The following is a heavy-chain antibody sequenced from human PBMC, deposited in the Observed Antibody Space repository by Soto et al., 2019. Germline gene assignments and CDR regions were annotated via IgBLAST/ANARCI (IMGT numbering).Heavy chain of an antibody. CDR1: WFSLSSTRMA. J-gene: IGHJ4*02. CDR3: AHIVVAGLGYYFDY. V-gene: IGHV2-5*02. CDR2: IYWDDDK. D-gene: IGHD6-19*01. Sequence: QITLKESGPTLVKPTQTLTLTCTFSWFSLSSTRMAVGWIRQPPGKALEWLALIYWDDDKRYSPFLKSRLTITKDTSKKQVVLTMSNMDPVDTARYYCAHIVVAGLGYYFDYWGQGTLVTVSS.